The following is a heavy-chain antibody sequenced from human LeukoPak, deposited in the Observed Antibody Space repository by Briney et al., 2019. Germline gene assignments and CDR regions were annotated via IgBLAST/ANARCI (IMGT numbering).Heavy chain of an antibody. CDR2: ISSSGSTI. V-gene: IGHV3-48*03. D-gene: IGHD3-3*01. CDR3: ARGFDVLSGIDY. Sequence: PGGSLRLSCAASGFTLSSYEMNWVRQAPGKGLEWVSYISSSGSTIYDADSVKGRFTIYRDNAKNSLYLQMNSLRAEDTAIYYCARGFDVLSGIDYWGQGTLVTVSS. CDR1: GFTLSSYE. J-gene: IGHJ4*02.